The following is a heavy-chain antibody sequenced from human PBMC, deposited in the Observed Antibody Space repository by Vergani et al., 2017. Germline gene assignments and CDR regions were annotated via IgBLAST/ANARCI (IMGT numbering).Heavy chain of an antibody. D-gene: IGHD6-6*01. V-gene: IGHV3-23*01. J-gene: IGHJ4*02. Sequence: EVQLLESGGGLVQPGGSLRLSCAASGFTFSSYAMSWVRQTPGKGLEWVSAISGSGGSTYYADSVKGRFTISRDNSKNTLYLQMNSLRAEDTAVYYCAKDRTGGIAARPNYWGQGTLVTVSS. CDR2: ISGSGGST. CDR1: GFTFSSYA. CDR3: AKDRTGGIAARPNY.